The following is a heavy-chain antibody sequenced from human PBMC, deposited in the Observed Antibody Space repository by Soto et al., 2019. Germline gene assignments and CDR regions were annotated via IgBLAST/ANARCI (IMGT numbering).Heavy chain of an antibody. CDR1: GFIYSSCA. D-gene: IGHD2-8*02. Sequence: QVQLVESGGGVGQPGRSLRLSCSASGFIYSSCAMHWVRQVPGKGLEWLAVVSHDGTLYPYADSVKGRFTISRDNSRKMLYLQMNSLRPDDTAVYYCVKDRSDTWSFDYWGQGTLVIVSS. J-gene: IGHJ4*02. V-gene: IGHV3-30*18. CDR2: VSHDGTLY. CDR3: VKDRSDTWSFDY.